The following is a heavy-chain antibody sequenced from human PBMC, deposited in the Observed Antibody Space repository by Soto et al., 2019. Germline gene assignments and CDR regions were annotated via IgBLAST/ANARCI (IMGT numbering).Heavy chain of an antibody. V-gene: IGHV1-69*01. CDR1: GDSFNDYA. Sequence: VQLEQSATEVRKPGSSVKLSCKTSGDSFNDYAISWVRQAPGQGLEWMGGIIPILNLVRYAGKFQGRVTISATDSTGTAYLEVTRLRSEDTATYYCAPATESTPGGRLDVWGLGTTVSVSS. D-gene: IGHD3-16*01. CDR2: IIPILNLV. J-gene: IGHJ6*02. CDR3: APATESTPGGRLDV.